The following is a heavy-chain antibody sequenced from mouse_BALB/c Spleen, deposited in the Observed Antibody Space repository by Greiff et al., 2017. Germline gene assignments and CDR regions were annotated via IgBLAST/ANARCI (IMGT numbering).Heavy chain of an antibody. J-gene: IGHJ4*01. CDR1: GFTFSSFG. D-gene: IGHD2-2*01. V-gene: IGHV5-17*02. Sequence: EVMLVESGGGLVQPGGSRKLSCAASGFTFSSFGMHWVRQAPEKGLEWVAYISSGSSTIYYADTVKGRFTISRDNPKNTLFLQMTSLRSEDTAMYYCARGDYGYSYAMDYWGQGTSVTVSS. CDR3: ARGDYGYSYAMDY. CDR2: ISSGSSTI.